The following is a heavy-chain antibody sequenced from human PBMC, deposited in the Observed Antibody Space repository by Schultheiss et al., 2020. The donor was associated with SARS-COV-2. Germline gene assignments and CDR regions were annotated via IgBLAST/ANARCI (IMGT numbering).Heavy chain of an antibody. V-gene: IGHV3-64*01. CDR3: ARDHSNYDFWSGYSPAYYFDY. CDR1: GFTFSSYA. Sequence: GGSLRLSCAASGFTFSSYAMHWVRQAPGKGLEYVSAISSNGGSTYYANSVKGRFTISRDNSKNTLYLQMGSLRAEDMAVYYCARDHSNYDFWSGYSPAYYFDYWGQGTLVTVSS. D-gene: IGHD3-3*01. CDR2: ISSNGGST. J-gene: IGHJ4*02.